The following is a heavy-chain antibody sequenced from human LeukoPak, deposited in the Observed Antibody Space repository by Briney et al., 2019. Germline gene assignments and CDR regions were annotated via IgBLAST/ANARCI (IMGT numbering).Heavy chain of an antibody. CDR3: ARQTVAGTFFDY. Sequence: GGSLRLSCAASGFAFSSYGMHWVRQAPGKGLEWVSYISSSGSTIYYADSVKGRFTISRDNAENSLYLQMNSLRAEDTAVYYCARQTVAGTFFDYWGQGTLVTVSS. V-gene: IGHV3-48*04. D-gene: IGHD6-19*01. CDR2: ISSSGSTI. CDR1: GFAFSSYG. J-gene: IGHJ4*02.